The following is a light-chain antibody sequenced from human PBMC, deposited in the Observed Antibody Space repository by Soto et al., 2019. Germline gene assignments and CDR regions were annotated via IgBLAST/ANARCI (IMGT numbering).Light chain of an antibody. J-gene: IGKJ1*01. CDR3: QQYYSYRPWT. CDR1: QGISSY. CDR2: AAS. V-gene: IGKV1-8*01. Sequence: IRMTQSPASFSASTGDRVTITCRASQGISSYLAWYQQKPGKAPKLLIYAASTLQSGVPSRFIGSESGTDFTLTVGYLQAEDFATYYCQQYYSYRPWTFGQGTKVEIK.